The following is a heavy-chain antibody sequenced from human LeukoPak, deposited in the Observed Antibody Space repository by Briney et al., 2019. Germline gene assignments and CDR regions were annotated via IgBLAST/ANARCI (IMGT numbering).Heavy chain of an antibody. CDR2: INPNSGGT. CDR3: ARELELMRLVRLRRSASDI. V-gene: IGHV1-2*02. Sequence: GASVKVSCKASGYTFTGYYMHWVRQAPGQGLEWMGWINPNSGGTNYAQKFQGRVTMTRDTSISTAYMELSRLRSDDTAVYYCARELELMRLVRLRRSASDIWGQGTMVTVSS. CDR1: GYTFTGYY. D-gene: IGHD6-19*01. J-gene: IGHJ3*02.